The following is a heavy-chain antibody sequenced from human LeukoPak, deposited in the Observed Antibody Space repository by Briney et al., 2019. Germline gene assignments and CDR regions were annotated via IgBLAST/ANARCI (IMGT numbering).Heavy chain of an antibody. V-gene: IGHV3-9*01. J-gene: IGHJ4*02. CDR3: VKDIVGAITEAFDY. CDR2: ISWNSDTL. Sequence: LRLSCSTSGFTFDDYAMHWVRQAPGKGLEWVSGISWNSDTLGYADSVKGRFTISRDNARNSLYLQMSSLRPDDTALYFCVKDIVGAITEAFDYWGQGTLVSVSS. CDR1: GFTFDDYA. D-gene: IGHD1-26*01.